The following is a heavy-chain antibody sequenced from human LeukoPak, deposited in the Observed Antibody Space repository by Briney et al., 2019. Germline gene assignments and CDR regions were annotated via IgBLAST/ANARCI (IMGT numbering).Heavy chain of an antibody. CDR1: GGSISSYY. CDR3: ASIYDILTGYYWFDP. CDR2: FYYSGST. D-gene: IGHD3-9*01. V-gene: IGHV4-59*01. Sequence: SETLSLTCTVSGGSISSYYWSWIRQPPGKGLEWIGYFYYSGSTNYNPSLKSRVTISLDTSKNQFSLKLSSVTAADTAVYYCASIYDILTGYYWFDPWGQGTLVTVSS. J-gene: IGHJ5*02.